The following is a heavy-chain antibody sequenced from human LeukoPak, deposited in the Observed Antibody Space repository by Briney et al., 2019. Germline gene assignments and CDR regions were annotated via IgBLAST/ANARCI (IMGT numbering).Heavy chain of an antibody. V-gene: IGHV1-69*06. D-gene: IGHD3/OR15-3a*01. Sequence: GASVKVSCKASGGTLSKYGISWLRQAPGQGLEWVGRIIPIFGPALYAPQFKGRVTITADTSTETAYVEVTSLISEDTAVYFCATDPHSDFWTGYYWDSWGQGTLVTVSS. CDR3: ATDPHSDFWTGYYWDS. J-gene: IGHJ4*02. CDR1: GGTLSKYG. CDR2: IIPIFGPA.